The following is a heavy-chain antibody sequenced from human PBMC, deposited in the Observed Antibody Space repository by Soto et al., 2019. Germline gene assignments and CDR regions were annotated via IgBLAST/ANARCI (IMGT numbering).Heavy chain of an antibody. J-gene: IGHJ4*02. D-gene: IGHD1-26*01. V-gene: IGHV1-18*01. CDR2: ISAYNGNT. Sequence: QVQLVQSGAEVKKPGASVKVSCKASGYTFTSYGISWVRQAPGQGLEWMGWISAYNGNTNYEQKHQGRVTMTTDTSTSTAYMELRSLRSDDTAVYYCARDLKIVTENLWAYWGQGTLVTVSS. CDR1: GYTFTSYG. CDR3: ARDLKIVTENLWAY.